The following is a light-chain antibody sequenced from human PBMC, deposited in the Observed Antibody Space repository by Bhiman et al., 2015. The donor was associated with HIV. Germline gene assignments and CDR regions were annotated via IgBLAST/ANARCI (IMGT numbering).Light chain of an antibody. CDR3: SSYTSGSTPHV. CDR1: SSDVGGYNY. Sequence: QSALTQPASLSGSPGQSITISCTGTSSDVGGYNYVSWFQQHPGKAPKLMIYDVSHRPSGVSIRFSGSKSGNTASLTISGLQPEDEADYHCSSYTSGSTPHVFGTGTKVTVL. CDR2: DVS. J-gene: IGLJ1*01. V-gene: IGLV2-14*03.